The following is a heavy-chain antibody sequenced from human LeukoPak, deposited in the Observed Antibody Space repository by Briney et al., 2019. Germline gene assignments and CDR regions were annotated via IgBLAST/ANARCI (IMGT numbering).Heavy chain of an antibody. CDR1: GFTFSSYA. CDR2: ISASGGST. J-gene: IGHJ2*01. Sequence: GGSLRLSCAASGFTFSSYAMSWVRQTPGKGLEWVSSISASGGSTNYADSVTGRFTISRGNSNNTLYLQMNSLRADDTAVYYCAKDGLRFLEWYLGYFDLWGRGTLVTVSS. CDR3: AKDGLRFLEWYLGYFDL. D-gene: IGHD3-3*01. V-gene: IGHV3-23*01.